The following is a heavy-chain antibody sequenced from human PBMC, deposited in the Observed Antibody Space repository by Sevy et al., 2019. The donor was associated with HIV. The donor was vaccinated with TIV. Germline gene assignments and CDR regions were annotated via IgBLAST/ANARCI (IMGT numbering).Heavy chain of an antibody. J-gene: IGHJ4*02. CDR3: GGEGVGGYSYSLDY. CDR1: GFTFSVYW. Sequence: GGSLRLSCAASGFTFSVYWMSWVRQAPGKGLEWVATMKEDGSEKYYVDSVKGRFTISRDNAKNSLYLQMNSLRAEDRVVYYCGGEGVGGYSYSLDYWGQGTLVTVSS. D-gene: IGHD5-18*01. CDR2: MKEDGSEK. V-gene: IGHV3-7*01.